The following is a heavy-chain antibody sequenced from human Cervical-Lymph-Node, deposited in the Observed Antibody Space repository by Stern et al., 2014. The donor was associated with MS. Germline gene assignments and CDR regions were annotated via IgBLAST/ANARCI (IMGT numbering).Heavy chain of an antibody. Sequence: QLVQSGAEVKKPGASVKVSCKASGYIFTSDDINWVRQASGQGLEWMAWINTDSGDTGYAQKFQGRVTLTRDTSINTAYMEMTSLTSDDTAIYYCTKAWESWGQGTLITVSS. CDR3: TKAWES. D-gene: IGHD1-26*01. CDR1: GYIFTSDD. CDR2: INTDSGDT. V-gene: IGHV1-8*01. J-gene: IGHJ5*02.